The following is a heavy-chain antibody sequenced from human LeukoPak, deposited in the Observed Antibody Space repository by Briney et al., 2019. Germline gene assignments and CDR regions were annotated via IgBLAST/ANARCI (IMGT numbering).Heavy chain of an antibody. D-gene: IGHD1-26*01. CDR1: GFTFSSYG. CDR3: AKDESSGSYWGDY. V-gene: IGHV3-30*02. CDR2: IRYDGSNK. J-gene: IGHJ4*02. Sequence: GGSLRLSCAASGFTFSSYGMHWVRQAPGKGLEWVAFIRYDGSNKYYADSVKGRFTISRDNSKNTLYPQMNSLRAEDTAVYYCAKDESSGSYWGDYWGQGTLVTVSS.